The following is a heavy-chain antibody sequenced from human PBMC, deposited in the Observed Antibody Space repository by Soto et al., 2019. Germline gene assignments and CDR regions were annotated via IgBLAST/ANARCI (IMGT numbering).Heavy chain of an antibody. CDR1: GGSFSGYY. CDR3: ARGRKKYCSGGSCTGGYYYYMDV. D-gene: IGHD2-15*01. V-gene: IGHV4-34*01. Sequence: SETLSLTCAVYGGSFSGYYWSWIRQPPGKGLEWIGEINHSGSTNYNPSLKSRVTISVDTSKNQFSLKLSSVTAADTAVYYCARGRKKYCSGGSCTGGYYYYMDVWGKGTTVTVSS. J-gene: IGHJ6*03. CDR2: INHSGST.